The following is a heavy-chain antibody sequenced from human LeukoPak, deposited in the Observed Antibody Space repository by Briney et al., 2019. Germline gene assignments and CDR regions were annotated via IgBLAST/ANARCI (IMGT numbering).Heavy chain of an antibody. CDR1: GFTFSSYA. CDR3: ATLYDLAY. V-gene: IGHV3-64D*06. CDR2: ISSNGGST. J-gene: IGHJ4*02. D-gene: IGHD5/OR15-5a*01. Sequence: GGSLRLSCSASGFTFSSYAMHWVRHAPGKGLECVSAISSNGGSTYYADSVKGRFTIYRDNSKNTLYLQMSSLRAEDPAVYYCATLYDLAYWGQGTLVTVPS.